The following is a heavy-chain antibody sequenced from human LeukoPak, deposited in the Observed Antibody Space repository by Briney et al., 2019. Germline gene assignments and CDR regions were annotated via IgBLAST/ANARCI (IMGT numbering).Heavy chain of an antibody. CDR1: GYTFTGYY. V-gene: IGHV1-46*01. Sequence: GASVKVSCKASGYTFTGYYMHWVRQAPGEGLEWMGIINPSGGATTYAQKFQGRVTMTSDTSTNTVYMELSSLRYEDTAVYYCARSPHGVSLNRFDPWGQGTLVIVSS. D-gene: IGHD3-16*01. CDR3: ARSPHGVSLNRFDP. CDR2: INPSGGAT. J-gene: IGHJ5*02.